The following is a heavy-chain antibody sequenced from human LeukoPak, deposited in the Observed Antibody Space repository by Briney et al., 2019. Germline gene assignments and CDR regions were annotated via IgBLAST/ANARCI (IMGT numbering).Heavy chain of an antibody. CDR2: ISYDGSNK. CDR3: ARGVAGYDAFDI. CDR1: GFTFSSYA. D-gene: IGHD6-25*01. Sequence: PGGSLRLSCAASGFTFSSYAMHWVRQAPGKGLEWVAVISYDGSNKYYADSVKGRLTISRDNSKNTLYLQMNSLRAEDTAVYYCARGVAGYDAFDIWGQGTMVTVSS. V-gene: IGHV3-30-3*01. J-gene: IGHJ3*02.